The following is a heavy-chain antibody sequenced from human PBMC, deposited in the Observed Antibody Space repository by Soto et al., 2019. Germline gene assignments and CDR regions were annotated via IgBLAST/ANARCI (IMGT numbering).Heavy chain of an antibody. Sequence: PSETLSLTCTVSGGSFSSGGYYWTWIRQHPGKGLEWIAYIYHSGYTFYNPSLTSRVTMSVDTSKNQFSLKLRSVPAADTAVYDCAKWEGRGSDYYYDAMDVWGQGTTVTVSS. CDR1: GGSFSSGGYY. CDR2: IYHSGYT. V-gene: IGHV4-31*03. J-gene: IGHJ6*02. CDR3: AKWEGRGSDYYYDAMDV. D-gene: IGHD1-26*01.